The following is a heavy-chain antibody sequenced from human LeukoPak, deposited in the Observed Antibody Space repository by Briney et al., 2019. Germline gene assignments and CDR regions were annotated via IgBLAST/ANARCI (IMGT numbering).Heavy chain of an antibody. CDR2: IYPGDSDT. Sequence: GESLQISCKGSGYSFTSYWIGGGRQMPGKGLEWMGIIYPGDSDTRYSPSFQGQVTISADKSISTAYLQWSSLKASDTAMYYCARHSRSPPGDKWELSSWGQGTLVTVSS. CDR3: ARHSRSPPGDKWELSS. J-gene: IGHJ4*02. CDR1: GYSFTSYW. D-gene: IGHD1-26*01. V-gene: IGHV5-51*01.